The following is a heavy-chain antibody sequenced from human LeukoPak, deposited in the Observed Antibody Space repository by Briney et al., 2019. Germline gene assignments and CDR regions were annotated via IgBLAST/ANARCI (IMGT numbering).Heavy chain of an antibody. CDR3: ASGRDDYGNSGVFDY. Sequence: ASEKVSCKVSGHTLTQLSMHWVRLVPGKGLEWMGGFYPEDGETIYAQEFQARVTFTEDTSTDTAFIELSSVRSEDTAVYYCASGRDDYGNSGVFDYWGQGTLVTVSS. CDR2: FYPEDGET. J-gene: IGHJ4*02. V-gene: IGHV1-24*01. D-gene: IGHD4/OR15-4a*01. CDR1: GHTLTQLS.